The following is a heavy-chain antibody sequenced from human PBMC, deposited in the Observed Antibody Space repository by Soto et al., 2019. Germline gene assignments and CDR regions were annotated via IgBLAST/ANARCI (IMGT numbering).Heavy chain of an antibody. CDR3: ARDAGSGSYYNVHYYYYGMDV. CDR2: INAGNGNT. Sequence: GASVKVSCKASGYTFTSYAMHWVRQAPGQRLEWMGWINAGNGNTKYSQKFQGRVTITRDTSASTAYMEPSSLRSEDTAVYYCARDAGSGSYYNVHYYYYGMDVWGQGTTVTVSS. J-gene: IGHJ6*02. D-gene: IGHD3-10*01. V-gene: IGHV1-3*01. CDR1: GYTFTSYA.